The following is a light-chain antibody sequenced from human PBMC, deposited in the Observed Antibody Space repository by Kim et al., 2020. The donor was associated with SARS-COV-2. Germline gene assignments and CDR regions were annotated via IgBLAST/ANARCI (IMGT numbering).Light chain of an antibody. CDR2: GAS. CDR1: QSVSSSY. Sequence: PGERVTLSCRASQSVSSSYLTWYQQKPGQAPRLLIYGASTRATSIPARFSGSGSGTDFTLTISSLQPEDFAVYYCQQDYNLPKLTFGGGTKVEIK. V-gene: IGKV3D-7*01. J-gene: IGKJ4*01. CDR3: QQDYNLPKLT.